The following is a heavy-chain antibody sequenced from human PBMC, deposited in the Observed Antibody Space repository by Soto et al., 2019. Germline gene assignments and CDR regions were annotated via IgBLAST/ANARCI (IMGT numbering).Heavy chain of an antibody. Sequence: GGSLRLSCAASGFTFSSYSMNWVRQAPGKGLEWVSSISSSSSYIYYADSVKGRFTISRDNAKNSLYLQMNSLRAEDTAVYYCARDGRGYSSSFDYWGQGTLVTVSS. CDR2: ISSSSSYI. CDR3: ARDGRGYSSSFDY. V-gene: IGHV3-21*01. J-gene: IGHJ4*02. D-gene: IGHD6-13*01. CDR1: GFTFSSYS.